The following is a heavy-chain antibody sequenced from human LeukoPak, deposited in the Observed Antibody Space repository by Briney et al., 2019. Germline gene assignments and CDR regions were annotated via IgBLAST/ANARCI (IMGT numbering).Heavy chain of an antibody. CDR2: ISGSGSST. Sequence: GGSLRLSCAASGFTVSSNYMNWVRQAPGKGLEWVSAISGSGSSTYHADSVKGRFTISRDNSKNTLYLQMNSLRAEDTAVYYCAKGRFYSNYGPDAFDIWGQGTMVTVSS. J-gene: IGHJ3*02. D-gene: IGHD4-11*01. CDR3: AKGRFYSNYGPDAFDI. V-gene: IGHV3-23*01. CDR1: GFTVSSNY.